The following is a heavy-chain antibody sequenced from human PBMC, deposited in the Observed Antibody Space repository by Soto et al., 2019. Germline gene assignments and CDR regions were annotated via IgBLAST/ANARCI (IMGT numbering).Heavy chain of an antibody. D-gene: IGHD1-1*01. Sequence: ASVKVSCKASGYTFTSYGISWVRQAPGQGLEWMGWISAYNGNTNYAQKLQGRVTMTTDTSTSTAYMELRSLRSDDTAVYYCARLEINYYYYGMDVWGQGTTVTVSS. CDR2: ISAYNGNT. CDR1: GYTFTSYG. V-gene: IGHV1-18*01. J-gene: IGHJ6*02. CDR3: ARLEINYYYYGMDV.